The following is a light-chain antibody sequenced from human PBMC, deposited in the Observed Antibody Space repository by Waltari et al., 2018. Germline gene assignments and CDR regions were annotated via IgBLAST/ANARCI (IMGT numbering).Light chain of an antibody. J-gene: IGLJ2*01. V-gene: IGLV1-47*01. CDR2: RNN. Sequence: QSVLTQPPSGSGTPGQRVPISCSGSSSNIGSTYVYWYQQLPGTAPRLLIYRNNQRPSGVPDRFSGSKSGTSASLAISGLRSDDEADYYCAAWDDTLSGVVFGGGTKLTVL. CDR1: SSNIGSTY. CDR3: AAWDDTLSGVV.